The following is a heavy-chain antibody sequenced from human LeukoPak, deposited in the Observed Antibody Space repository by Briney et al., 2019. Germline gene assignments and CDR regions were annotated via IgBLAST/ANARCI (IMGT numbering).Heavy chain of an antibody. J-gene: IGHJ4*02. CDR1: GFTFNFFS. Sequence: GGSLRLSCAASGFTFNFFSMYWVRQSPGKGLEWVAVISYDATNEYYADSVKGRFTISRDNSKNTLYLQMNSLRVEDTALYYCARASGPFDYWGQGTLVTVSS. CDR2: ISYDATNE. V-gene: IGHV3-30*04. D-gene: IGHD3-10*01. CDR3: ARASGPFDY.